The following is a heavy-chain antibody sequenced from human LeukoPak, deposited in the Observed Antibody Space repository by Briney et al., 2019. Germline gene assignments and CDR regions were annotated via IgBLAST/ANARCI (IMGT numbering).Heavy chain of an antibody. CDR3: ARQAYYSPSGSWTGFDF. J-gene: IGHJ4*02. D-gene: IGHD3-10*01. CDR1: GDSFGGYY. Sequence: SETLSLTCTVSGDSFGGYYWTWIRQPPGKGLEWIGYIHTCGGTNYNPSLKSQVTMSVDTSKNQFSLKLTSVTAADTAVYFCARQAYYSPSGSWTGFDFWGQGTLASVSS. V-gene: IGHV4-4*09. CDR2: IHTCGGT.